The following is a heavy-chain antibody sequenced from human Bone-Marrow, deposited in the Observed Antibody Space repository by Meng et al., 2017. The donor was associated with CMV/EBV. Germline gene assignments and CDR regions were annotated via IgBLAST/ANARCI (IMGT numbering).Heavy chain of an antibody. V-gene: IGHV3-11*04. CDR3: ARDIVVVIAMIFDY. J-gene: IGHJ4*02. D-gene: IGHD2-21*01. CDR1: RFTFSDYY. Sequence: GGSLRLSCAASRFTFSDYYMSWIRQAPGKGLEWVSYISSSGNTIHYADSVKGRFTISRDNSKNTLYLQMNSLRAEDTAVYYCARDIVVVIAMIFDYWGQRTLVTVSS. CDR2: ISSSGNTI.